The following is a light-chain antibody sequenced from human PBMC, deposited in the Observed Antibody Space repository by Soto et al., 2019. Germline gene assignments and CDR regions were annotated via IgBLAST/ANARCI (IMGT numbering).Light chain of an antibody. CDR2: DAS. CDR3: QQFNSYPQT. Sequence: AIQLTQSPSSLSSSVGDRVTITCRASQGISSALAWYQQKPGKAPKLLIYDASSLESGVPSRFSGSGSGTDFTLTISSLQPEDFATYYCQQFNSYPQTFGQWTKVEIK. J-gene: IGKJ1*01. CDR1: QGISSA. V-gene: IGKV1-13*02.